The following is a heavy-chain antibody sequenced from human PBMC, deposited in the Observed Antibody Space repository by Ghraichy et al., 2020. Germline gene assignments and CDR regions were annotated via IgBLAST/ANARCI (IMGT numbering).Heavy chain of an antibody. CDR1: GGTFSSYA. Sequence: SVKVSCKASGGTFSSYAISWVRQAPGQGLEWMGGIIPIFGTANYAQKFQGRVTITADESTSTAYMELSSLRSEDTAVDYCARAYYYDSSGYYSTQTLDAFDIWGQGTMVTVSS. J-gene: IGHJ3*02. D-gene: IGHD3-22*01. CDR3: ARAYYYDSSGYYSTQTLDAFDI. V-gene: IGHV1-69*13. CDR2: IIPIFGTA.